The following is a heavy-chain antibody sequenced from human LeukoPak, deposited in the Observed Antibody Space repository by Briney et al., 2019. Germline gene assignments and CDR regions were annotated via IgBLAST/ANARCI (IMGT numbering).Heavy chain of an antibody. J-gene: IGHJ4*02. Sequence: PGESLKISRKGSGYSFTSYWIDWVRQIPGKGLEWMGIIYPGDSDTRYSPSFQGQVTISADKSISTAYLQWSSLKASDTAMYYCATTNGDYGRYFEYWGQGTLVTVSS. CDR2: IYPGDSDT. D-gene: IGHD4-17*01. V-gene: IGHV5-51*01. CDR3: ATTNGDYGRYFEY. CDR1: GYSFTSYW.